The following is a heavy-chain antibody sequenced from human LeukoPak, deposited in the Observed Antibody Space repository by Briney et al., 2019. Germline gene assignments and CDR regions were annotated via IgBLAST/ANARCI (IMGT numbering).Heavy chain of an antibody. Sequence: GGSLRLSCAASGFTVSSNYMSWVRQAPGKGLEWVSVIYSGGSTYYADSVKGRFTVSKDNSKSTLYLQMNSLRAEDTAVYYCARGGNPSYFDYWGQGTLVTVSS. CDR1: GFTVSSNY. D-gene: IGHD1-14*01. CDR2: IYSGGST. V-gene: IGHV3-53*01. J-gene: IGHJ4*02. CDR3: ARGGNPSYFDY.